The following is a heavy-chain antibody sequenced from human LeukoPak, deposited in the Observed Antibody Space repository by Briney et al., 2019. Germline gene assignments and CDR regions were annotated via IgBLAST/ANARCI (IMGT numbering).Heavy chain of an antibody. CDR3: ARDGQYCGGDCYSAFDY. V-gene: IGHV1-8*03. D-gene: IGHD2-21*02. CDR1: GYTFTSYD. J-gene: IGHJ4*02. CDR2: MNPNSGNT. Sequence: ASVKVSCKASGYTFTSYDINWVRQATGQGLEWMGWMNPNSGNTGYAQKFQGRVTITRNTSISTAYMELSSLRSEDTAVYYCARDGQYCGGDCYSAFDYWGQGTLVTVSS.